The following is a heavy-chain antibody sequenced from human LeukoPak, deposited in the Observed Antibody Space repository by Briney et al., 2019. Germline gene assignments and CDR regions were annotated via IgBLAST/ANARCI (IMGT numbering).Heavy chain of an antibody. Sequence: PGRSLRLSCAASGFTFSSYAMHWVRQAPGKGLEWVAVISYDGSNKYYADSVKGRFTISRDNSKNTLYLQMNSLRAEDTAVYYCAKAQYNMTLYYYYYYMDVWGKGTTVTVSS. J-gene: IGHJ6*03. V-gene: IGHV3-30*04. CDR1: GFTFSSYA. D-gene: IGHD1-14*01. CDR2: ISYDGSNK. CDR3: AKAQYNMTLYYYYYYMDV.